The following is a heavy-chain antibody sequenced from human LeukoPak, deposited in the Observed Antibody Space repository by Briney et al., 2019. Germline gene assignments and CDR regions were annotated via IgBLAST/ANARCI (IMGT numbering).Heavy chain of an antibody. CDR3: AKEAEMATMGYFDY. CDR2: IRSKANSYAT. Sequence: GGSLKLSCAASGFTFSGSAMHWVRQASGKGLEWVGRIRSKANSYATAYAASVKGRFTISRDDSKNTAYLQMNSLRAEDTAVYYCAKEAEMATMGYFDYWGQGTLVTVSS. D-gene: IGHD5-24*01. CDR1: GFTFSGSA. J-gene: IGHJ4*02. V-gene: IGHV3-73*01.